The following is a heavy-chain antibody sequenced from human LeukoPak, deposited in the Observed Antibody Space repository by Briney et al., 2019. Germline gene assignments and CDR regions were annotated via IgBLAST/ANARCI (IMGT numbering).Heavy chain of an antibody. Sequence: SVKLSCKASGGTFSSYAISWVRQAPGQGLEWMGRIIPILSITNYAQKVQGRFTITTDKSTSTAYMELSSLRSEDTAVYYCGRVGLRPTLQAWGGWGQGTLVTVCS. CDR3: GRVGLRPTLQAWGG. CDR2: IIPILSIT. J-gene: IGHJ4*02. CDR1: GGTFSSYA. V-gene: IGHV1-69*04. D-gene: IGHD2-15*01.